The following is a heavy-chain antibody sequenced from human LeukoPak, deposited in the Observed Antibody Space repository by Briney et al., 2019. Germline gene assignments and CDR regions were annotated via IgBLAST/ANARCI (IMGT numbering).Heavy chain of an antibody. J-gene: IGHJ4*02. CDR1: GFAFSGYG. D-gene: IGHD2-2*01. CDR2: IWYDGNNK. V-gene: IGHV3-33*01. CDR3: ARDCRFGSTTCHDY. Sequence: GTSLRLSCAASGFAFSGYGMHWVRQAPGKGLEWVAVIWYDGNNKYYEDSVKGRFTISRDNSKNTLYLQMNSLRAEDTAVYYCARDCRFGSTTCHDYWGQGTLVTVPS.